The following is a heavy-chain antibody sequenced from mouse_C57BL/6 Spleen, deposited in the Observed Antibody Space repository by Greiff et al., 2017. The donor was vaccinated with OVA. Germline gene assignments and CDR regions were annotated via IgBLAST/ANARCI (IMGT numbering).Heavy chain of an antibody. J-gene: IGHJ1*03. CDR2: IDPSDRYT. Sequence: VQLQQPGAELVKPGASVKLSCKASGYTFTSYWMQWVKQRPGQGLEWIGEIDPSDRYTNYNQKFKGKATLTVDTSSSTAYMQLSSLTSEDSAVYYCARSTGTDYWYFDVWGTGTTVTVAS. CDR1: GYTFTSYW. CDR3: ARSTGTDYWYFDV. V-gene: IGHV1-50*01. D-gene: IGHD4-1*01.